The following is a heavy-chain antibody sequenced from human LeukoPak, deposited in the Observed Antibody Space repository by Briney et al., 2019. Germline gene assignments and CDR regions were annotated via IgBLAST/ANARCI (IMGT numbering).Heavy chain of an antibody. CDR1: GGSISSGGYY. Sequence: SQTLSLTCTVSGGSISSGGYYWSWIRQHPGKGLEWIGRISTSGSTNYNPSLKSRITISLDTSKNQFSLKLSSVTAADTAVYYCARAASQAFDYWGQGTLVTVSS. V-gene: IGHV4-61*02. J-gene: IGHJ4*02. CDR3: ARAASQAFDY. CDR2: ISTSGST.